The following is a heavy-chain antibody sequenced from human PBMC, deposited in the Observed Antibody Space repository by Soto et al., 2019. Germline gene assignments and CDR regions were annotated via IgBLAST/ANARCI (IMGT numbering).Heavy chain of an antibody. J-gene: IGHJ4*02. CDR1: GGSISSLGYS. CDR2: IDWDDDK. D-gene: IGHD3-9*01. CDR3: ARMGQYYDILTGYWSGYYFDY. V-gene: IGHV2-70*11. Sequence: QTLSLTCAVSGGSISSLGYSWTWIRQPPGKALEWLARIDWDDDKYYSTSLKTRLTISKDTSKNQVVLTMTNMDPVDTATYYCARMGQYYDILTGYWSGYYFDYWGQGTLVTVSS.